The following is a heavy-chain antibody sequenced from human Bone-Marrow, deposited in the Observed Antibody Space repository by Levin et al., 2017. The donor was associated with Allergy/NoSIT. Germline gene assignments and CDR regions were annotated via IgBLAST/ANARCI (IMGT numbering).Heavy chain of an antibody. Sequence: GGSLRLSCAASGFTFSSYWMHWVRQAPGKGLVWVSRINSDGSSTSYADSVKGRFTISRDNAKNTLYLQMNSLRAEDTAVYYCARETTYIVVVPAAIAHYYYGMDVWGQGTTVTVSS. V-gene: IGHV3-74*01. J-gene: IGHJ6*02. CDR3: ARETTYIVVVPAAIAHYYYGMDV. CDR2: INSDGSST. CDR1: GFTFSSYW. D-gene: IGHD2-2*01.